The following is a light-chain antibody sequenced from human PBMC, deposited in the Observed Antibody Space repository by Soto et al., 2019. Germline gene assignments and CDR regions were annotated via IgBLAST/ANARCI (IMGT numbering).Light chain of an antibody. Sequence: QSVLTQPPSASGTPGQRITISCSGSSSNLGSNYVFWYQQLPGAAPKLLIYNNNQRPSGVPDRFSGSKSGTSASLAIRGLRSEDEADYYCAAWDDSLSGVVFGGGTKLTVL. CDR2: NNN. CDR3: AAWDDSLSGVV. J-gene: IGLJ2*01. V-gene: IGLV1-47*02. CDR1: SSNLGSNY.